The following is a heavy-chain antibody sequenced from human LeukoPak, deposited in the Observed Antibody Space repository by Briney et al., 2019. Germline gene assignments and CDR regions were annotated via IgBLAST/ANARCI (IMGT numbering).Heavy chain of an antibody. CDR3: ARDYRVGCTSDDCYPIDY. V-gene: IGHV3-30*01. J-gene: IGHJ4*02. CDR1: GFTFSSHA. D-gene: IGHD2-21*02. CDR2: ISYEASNQ. Sequence: PGGSLRLSCAASGFTFSSHAMHWVRQAPGKGLEWVAVISYEASNQYYADSVRGRFTISRDSSRNTLYLQMNSLRDEDTALYYCARDYRVGCTSDDCYPIDYWGQGTLVTVSS.